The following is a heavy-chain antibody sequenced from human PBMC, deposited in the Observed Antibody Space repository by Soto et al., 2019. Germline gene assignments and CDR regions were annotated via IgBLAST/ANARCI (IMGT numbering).Heavy chain of an antibody. J-gene: IGHJ4*02. CDR1: GFAFYNFA. D-gene: IGHD3-10*01. CDR3: ARSEYLAMCNSGSSEY. CDR2: VSYDGTNK. V-gene: IGHV3-30*10. Sequence: QVQLVESGGGVVQPGKSLTLSCSASGFAFYNFAMHWVRQAPGKGLEWVAVVSYDGTNKYYTDSVKGRFTISRDNSKNSIFLRMNRLSTADSAVYYCARSEYLAMCNSGSSEYWGQGTVVTVSS.